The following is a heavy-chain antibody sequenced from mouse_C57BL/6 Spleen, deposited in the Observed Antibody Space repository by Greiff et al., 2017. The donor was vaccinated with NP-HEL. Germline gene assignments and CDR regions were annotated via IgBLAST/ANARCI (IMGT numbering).Heavy chain of an antibody. CDR3: TREKSTLYGNYD. CDR2: IYPGNSDT. J-gene: IGHJ2*01. Sequence: VQLQQSGTVLARPGASVKMSCKTSGYTFTSYWMHWVKQRPGQGLEWIGAIYPGNSDTSYNQKFKGKAKLTAVTSASTAYMELSSLTNEDSAVYYCTREKSTLYGNYDWGQGTTLTVSS. CDR1: GYTFTSYW. V-gene: IGHV1-5*01. D-gene: IGHD2-1*01.